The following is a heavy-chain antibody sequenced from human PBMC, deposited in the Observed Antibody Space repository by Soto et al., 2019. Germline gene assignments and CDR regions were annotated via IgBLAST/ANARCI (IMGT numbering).Heavy chain of an antibody. V-gene: IGHV3-74*01. CDR1: GFTFSSYW. J-gene: IGHJ6*02. CDR2: INSDGSST. D-gene: IGHD3-22*01. CDR3: ARGHYPHYYDSSGYYGDYYYYGMDV. Sequence: HPGGSLRLSCAASGFTFSSYWMHWVRQAPGKGLVWVSRINSDGSSTSYADSVKGRFTISRDNAKNTLYLQMNSLRAEDTAVYYCARGHYPHYYDSSGYYGDYYYYGMDVWGQGTTVTVSS.